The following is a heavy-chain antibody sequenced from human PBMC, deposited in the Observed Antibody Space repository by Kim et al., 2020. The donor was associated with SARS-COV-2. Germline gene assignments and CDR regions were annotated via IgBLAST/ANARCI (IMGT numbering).Heavy chain of an antibody. CDR1: GGSISSGGYY. J-gene: IGHJ4*02. CDR2: IYYSGST. Sequence: SETLSLTCTVSGGSISSGGYYWSWIRQHPGKGLEWIGYIYYSGSTYYNPSLKSRVTISVDTSKNQFSLKLSSVTAADTAVYYCARVGYDLEGYCSGGSCPYFDYWGQGTLVTVSS. D-gene: IGHD2-15*01. V-gene: IGHV4-31*03. CDR3: ARVGYDLEGYCSGGSCPYFDY.